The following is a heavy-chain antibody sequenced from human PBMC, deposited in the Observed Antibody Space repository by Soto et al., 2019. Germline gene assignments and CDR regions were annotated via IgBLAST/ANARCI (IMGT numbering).Heavy chain of an antibody. D-gene: IGHD1-26*01. Sequence: PSETLSLTCTVSGGSISSGDYYWSWIRQPPGKGLEWIGYIYYSGSTYYNPSLKSRVTLSVDTSKNQFSLKLSSVTAADTAVYYCASARIDCLFDPWGQGTLVTVSS. V-gene: IGHV4-30-4*01. CDR3: ASARIDCLFDP. CDR1: GGSISSGDYY. CDR2: IYYSGST. J-gene: IGHJ5*02.